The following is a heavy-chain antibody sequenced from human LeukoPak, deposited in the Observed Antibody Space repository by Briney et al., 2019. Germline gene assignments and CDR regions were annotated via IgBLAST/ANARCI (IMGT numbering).Heavy chain of an antibody. CDR3: ARGFWDGFDY. CDR1: GFTFSNYW. CDR2: INTDGSST. D-gene: IGHD1-26*01. V-gene: IGHV3-74*01. Sequence: GGSLRLSCAASGFTFSNYWMHWVRQAPGKGLEWVSRINTDGSSTNYADSVKGRFTISRDNSKNTLYLQMNSLRAEDTAVYYCARGFWDGFDYWGQGTLVTVSS. J-gene: IGHJ4*02.